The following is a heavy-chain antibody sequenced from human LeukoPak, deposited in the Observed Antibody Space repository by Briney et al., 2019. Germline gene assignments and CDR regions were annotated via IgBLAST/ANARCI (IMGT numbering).Heavy chain of an antibody. D-gene: IGHD3-22*01. CDR3: ARPYYYDSRIDP. V-gene: IGHV4-30-4*01. CDR1: GGSLSSGDSY. CDR2: MYYSGST. Sequence: SQTLSLTCTVSGGSLSSGDSYWSWIRQPPGKGLEWIACMYYSGSTYYNPSLKSRVTMSADTSKNQLSLKLSSVTAADTAVYYCARPYYYDSRIDPWGQGILVTVSS. J-gene: IGHJ5*02.